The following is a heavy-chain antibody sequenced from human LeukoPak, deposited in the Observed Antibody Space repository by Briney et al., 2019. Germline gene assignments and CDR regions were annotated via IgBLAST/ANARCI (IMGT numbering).Heavy chain of an antibody. Sequence: SETLSLTCVVSGASISSSDRWSWVRQSPGKGLEWIGEIYYTGRRNYNPSLKSRVAMSVDTSKNQFSLELTSVTAADTAEYYCARAVHPQRVPVKDAYGLDVWGQGTTVTVSS. V-gene: IGHV4-4*02. J-gene: IGHJ6*02. CDR2: IYYTGRR. CDR3: ARAVHPQRVPVKDAYGLDV. D-gene: IGHD2-8*02. CDR1: GASISSSDR.